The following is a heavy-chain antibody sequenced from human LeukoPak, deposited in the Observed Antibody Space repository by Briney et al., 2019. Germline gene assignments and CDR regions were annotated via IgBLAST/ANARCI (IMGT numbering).Heavy chain of an antibody. V-gene: IGHV3-11*04. CDR1: GFTFSDDY. CDR2: ISSSSNTV. D-gene: IGHD1-26*01. J-gene: IGHJ4*02. Sequence: GSLRLSCAASGFTFSDDYMTWVRQAPGKGLEWVSYISSSSNTVYYADSVKGRLTVSRDNANNSLFVQMTNLRAEDTAVYYCARRAMGATSFDYWGQGTLVTVSS. CDR3: ARRAMGATSFDY.